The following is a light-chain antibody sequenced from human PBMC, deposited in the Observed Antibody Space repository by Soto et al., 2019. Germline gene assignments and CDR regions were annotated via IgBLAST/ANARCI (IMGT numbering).Light chain of an antibody. CDR3: EQYGSSPPSIT. CDR2: GTS. V-gene: IGKV3-20*01. J-gene: IGKJ5*01. Sequence: EIVLTQSPDTLSLSPGERATVCCRASQSVSRSNLAWYQHKPGQAPRLLIYGTSNRATGIPDRFTGSGSGTDLTLTISSLEPEDFAVYYCEQYGSSPPSITFGQGTRLEIK. CDR1: QSVSRSN.